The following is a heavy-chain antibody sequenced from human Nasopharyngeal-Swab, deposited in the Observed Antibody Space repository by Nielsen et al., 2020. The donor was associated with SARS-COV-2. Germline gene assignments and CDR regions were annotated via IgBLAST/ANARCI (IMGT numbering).Heavy chain of an antibody. CDR3: ARVRGYSYAFDY. V-gene: IGHV3-33*01. CDR2: IWYDGSNK. J-gene: IGHJ4*02. Sequence: GGSLRLSCAASGFTFSSYGMHWVRQAPGKGLEWVAVIWYDGSNKYYADSVKGRFTISRDNSKNTLYLQMNSLRAEDTAVYYCARVRGYSYAFDYWGQGTLVTVSS. D-gene: IGHD5-18*01. CDR1: GFTFSSYG.